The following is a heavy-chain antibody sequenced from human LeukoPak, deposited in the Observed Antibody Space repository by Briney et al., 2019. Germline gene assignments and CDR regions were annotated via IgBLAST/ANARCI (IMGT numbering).Heavy chain of an antibody. J-gene: IGHJ6*02. Sequence: ASVKLSCKASGYIFTNYAIQWVRQAPGQRLEWLGWFNPGNGDTRYSQRFQGRVTITSDASATTAYMELHSLTAEDTAVYYCSRDRWHCRVNCDSVYYYGLDVWGQGTTVTVSS. V-gene: IGHV1-3*01. D-gene: IGHD4-23*01. CDR3: SRDRWHCRVNCDSVYYYGLDV. CDR1: GYIFTNYA. CDR2: FNPGNGDT.